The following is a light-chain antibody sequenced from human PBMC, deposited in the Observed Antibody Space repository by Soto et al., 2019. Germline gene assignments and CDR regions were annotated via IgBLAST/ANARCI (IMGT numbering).Light chain of an antibody. Sequence: DIQMTQSPSSLSASVADRVTITCRESQTISTYLNWYQQNPGKAPKLLIYAASNLQNGVPSRFSGSGSGTDFTLTISSLQPEDFATYYCQQSSSNPYTFGQGTKLEI. CDR1: QTISTY. V-gene: IGKV1-39*01. J-gene: IGKJ2*01. CDR3: QQSSSNPYT. CDR2: AAS.